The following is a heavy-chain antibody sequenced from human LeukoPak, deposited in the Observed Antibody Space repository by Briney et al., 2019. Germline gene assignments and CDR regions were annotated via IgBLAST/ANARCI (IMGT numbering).Heavy chain of an antibody. CDR1: GYTFTGYY. J-gene: IGHJ4*01. Sequence: GASVKVSCKASGYTFTGYYMHWVRQAPGQGLEWMGWINPNSGGTNYAQKFQGRVTMTRDTSISTAYMELSSLTSEDTAVYYCARAAFCNNGVCNFDYWGQEPWSPSPQ. CDR2: INPNSGGT. V-gene: IGHV1-2*02. D-gene: IGHD2-8*01. CDR3: ARAAFCNNGVCNFDY.